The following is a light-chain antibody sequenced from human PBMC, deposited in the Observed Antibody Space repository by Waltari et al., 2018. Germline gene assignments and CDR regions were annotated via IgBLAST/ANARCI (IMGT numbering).Light chain of an antibody. CDR2: DGS. Sequence: DIQMTQSPSSMSASVGDRVSITCQASQEISDYLSWYQQKPGKAPKLLIYDGSNLQTGVPSRFSGSGSGTYFTFTISSLQPEDIATYYCQQYKSLPRTFGQGTKVEIK. V-gene: IGKV1-33*01. CDR3: QQYKSLPRT. CDR1: QEISDY. J-gene: IGKJ1*01.